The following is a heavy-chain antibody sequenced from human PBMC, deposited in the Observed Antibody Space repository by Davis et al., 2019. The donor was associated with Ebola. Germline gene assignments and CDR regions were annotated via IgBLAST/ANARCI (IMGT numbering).Heavy chain of an antibody. D-gene: IGHD5-12*01. J-gene: IGHJ5*02. Sequence: ASVKVSCKASGYTFTSYAMHWVRQAPGQRLEWMGWINAGNGNTKYSQKFQGRVTITRDTSASTAYMELSSLRSEDTAVYYCARDTRGYSGYDLGYSYGYGWFDPWGQGTLVTVSS. V-gene: IGHV1-3*01. CDR2: INAGNGNT. CDR1: GYTFTSYA. CDR3: ARDTRGYSGYDLGYSYGYGWFDP.